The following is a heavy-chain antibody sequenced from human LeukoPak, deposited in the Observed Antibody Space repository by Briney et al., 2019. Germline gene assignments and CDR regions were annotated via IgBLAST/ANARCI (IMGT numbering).Heavy chain of an antibody. Sequence: GGPLRLSCAASGFTFRNYAMSWVRQAPGKGLEWVSTISVGGDRTLYADSVKGRFTISRDTSKNTLFLQMNSLRGEDTAVYYCAKDSGSYRKYYFDYWGQGTLVTVSS. V-gene: IGHV3-23*01. CDR2: ISVGGDRT. CDR1: GFTFRNYA. J-gene: IGHJ4*02. CDR3: AKDSGSYRKYYFDY. D-gene: IGHD1-26*01.